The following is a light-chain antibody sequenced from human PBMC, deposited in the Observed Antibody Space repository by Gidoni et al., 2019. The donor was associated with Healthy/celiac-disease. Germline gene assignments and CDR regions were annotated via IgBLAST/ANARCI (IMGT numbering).Light chain of an antibody. CDR1: SSDVGGYNY. V-gene: IGLV2-14*03. Sequence: QSALTQPASVSGSPGPSITISCTGTSSDVGGYNYVSWYQQHPGKAPKLMIYDVSQRPSGASNRFSGSKSGNTASLTISGLQAEDEADYYCSSYTSSSTVIFGGGTKLTVL. CDR3: SSYTSSSTVI. CDR2: DVS. J-gene: IGLJ2*01.